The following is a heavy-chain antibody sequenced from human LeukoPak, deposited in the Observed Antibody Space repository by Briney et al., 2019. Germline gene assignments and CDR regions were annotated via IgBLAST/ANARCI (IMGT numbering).Heavy chain of an antibody. D-gene: IGHD5-18*01. Sequence: SGPTLVNPTQTLTLTCTFSGFSLSTRGMRVRWIRQTPGKALESTARTDWDDDKFYITSLKTRLTISKAASKTQVVLIMTYMDAVDTGTYCCARMGEYSYGGSYYFAYWGQGTLVTVSS. CDR1: GFSLSTRGMR. CDR3: ARMGEYSYGGSYYFAY. CDR2: TDWDDDK. J-gene: IGHJ4*02. V-gene: IGHV2-70*04.